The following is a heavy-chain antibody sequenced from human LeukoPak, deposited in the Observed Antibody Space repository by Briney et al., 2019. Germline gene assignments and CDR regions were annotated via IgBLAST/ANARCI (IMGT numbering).Heavy chain of an antibody. J-gene: IGHJ6*03. D-gene: IGHD6-13*01. Sequence: GGSLRLSCAASGFTFSEYWMAWVRQAPGKGLEWVANIKQDGGEKYYVDSVKGRFTISRDNAENSLFLQMNGLRAEDTAVYYCARVEQQLVPRGYNPKNYYYYYMDVWGKGTTVTISS. V-gene: IGHV3-7*01. CDR3: ARVEQQLVPRGYNPKNYYYYYMDV. CDR1: GFTFSEYW. CDR2: IKQDGGEK.